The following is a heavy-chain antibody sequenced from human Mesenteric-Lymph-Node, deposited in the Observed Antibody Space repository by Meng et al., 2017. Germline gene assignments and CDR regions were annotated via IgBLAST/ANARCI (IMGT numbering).Heavy chain of an antibody. J-gene: IGHJ6*02. CDR2: INPSGGST. Sequence: SVKVSCKASGYTFTSYYMHWVRQAPGQGLEWMGIINPSGGSTSYAQKFQGRVTMTRDTSTSTVYMELSSLRSEDTAVYYCARTLYCSGGSCYGDLYYYGMDVWGQGTTVTVSS. CDR3: ARTLYCSGGSCYGDLYYYGMDV. D-gene: IGHD2-15*01. CDR1: GYTFTSYY. V-gene: IGHV1-46*01.